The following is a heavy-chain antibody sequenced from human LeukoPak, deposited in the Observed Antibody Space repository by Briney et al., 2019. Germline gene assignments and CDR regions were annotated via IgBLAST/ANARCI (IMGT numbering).Heavy chain of an antibody. CDR3: ARRVLMVRGNYYYYMDV. CDR2: IDTYGST. D-gene: IGHD3-10*01. CDR1: GGSISSGTYY. Sequence: SQTLSLTCTVSGGSISSGTYYWSWIRQPAGKGLEWIGRIDTYGSTKYNPSLKSRVTISVDTSKNHFSLRLSSVTAADTAVYYCARRVLMVRGNYYYYMDVWGKGTTVTISS. V-gene: IGHV4-61*02. J-gene: IGHJ6*03.